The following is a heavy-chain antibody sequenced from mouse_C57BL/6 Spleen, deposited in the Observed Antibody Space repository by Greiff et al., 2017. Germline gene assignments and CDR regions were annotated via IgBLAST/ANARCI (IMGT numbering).Heavy chain of an antibody. Sequence: QVQLQQPGAELVKPGASVKLSCKASGYTFTSYWMQWVKQRPGHGLEWIGAIDPSDSYTNYNQKFKGKATLTVDTSSSTADMELSSLTSEDSAVYYCANDGSSSWFAYWGQGTLVTVSA. CDR2: IDPSDSYT. V-gene: IGHV1-50*01. J-gene: IGHJ3*01. CDR1: GYTFTSYW. CDR3: ANDGSSSWFAY. D-gene: IGHD1-1*01.